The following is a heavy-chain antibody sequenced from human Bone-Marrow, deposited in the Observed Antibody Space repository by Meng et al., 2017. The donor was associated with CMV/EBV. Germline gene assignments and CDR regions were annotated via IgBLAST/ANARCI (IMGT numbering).Heavy chain of an antibody. Sequence: GESLKISCAASGFTFSRYTMNWVRQAPGKGLEWVSSISSTGSFIKYADSVEGRFTISRDNSKNTLYLQMNSLRAEDTAVYYCARDRCSSTSCYRTVGYYYGMDVWGQGTTVTGSS. D-gene: IGHD2-2*02. CDR2: ISSTGSFI. CDR3: ARDRCSSTSCYRTVGYYYGMDV. CDR1: GFTFSRYT. V-gene: IGHV3-21*01. J-gene: IGHJ6*01.